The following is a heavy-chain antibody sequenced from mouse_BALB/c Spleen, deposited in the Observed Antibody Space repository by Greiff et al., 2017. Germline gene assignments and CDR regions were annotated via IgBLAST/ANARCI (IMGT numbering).Heavy chain of an antibody. CDR3: ARVRGIGDYYGAWFAY. CDR2: ISSGGST. V-gene: IGHV5-6-5*01. Sequence: EVKLVESGGGLVKPGGSLKLSCAASGFTFSSYAMSWVRQTPEKRLEWVASISSGGSTYYPDSVKGRFTISRDNARNILYLQMSSLRSEDTAMYYCARVRGIGDYYGAWFAYWGQGTLVTVSA. CDR1: GFTFSSYA. J-gene: IGHJ3*01. D-gene: IGHD1-1*01.